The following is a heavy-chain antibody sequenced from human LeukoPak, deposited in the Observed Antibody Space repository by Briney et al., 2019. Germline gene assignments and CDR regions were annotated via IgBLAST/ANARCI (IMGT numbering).Heavy chain of an antibody. V-gene: IGHV3-30*18. Sequence: GGSLRLSCAASGFSFSYYGVHWVRQAPGKGLEWVALISYDGSDKYFADSVKGRFSISRDNPQKTLYLQMNSLISEDTAIYYCAKDMRPYSGDRSFLFDQWGQGTLVIVSS. D-gene: IGHD1-26*01. J-gene: IGHJ4*02. CDR1: GFSFSYYG. CDR2: ISYDGSDK. CDR3: AKDMRPYSGDRSFLFDQ.